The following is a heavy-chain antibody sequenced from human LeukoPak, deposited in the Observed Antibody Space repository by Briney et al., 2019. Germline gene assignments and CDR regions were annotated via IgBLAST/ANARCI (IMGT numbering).Heavy chain of an antibody. D-gene: IGHD3-10*01. Sequence: GGSLGLSCAASGFTFSNYAMSWVRQAPGKGREWVSAISGSGGSTYYADSVKGRFTISRDNSKNTLYLQMSSLRAEDTAVYYCARGGHYYGSGSYYLDYWGQGNLVTVSS. CDR3: ARGGHYYGSGSYYLDY. CDR2: ISGSGGST. V-gene: IGHV3-23*01. CDR1: GFTFSNYA. J-gene: IGHJ4*02.